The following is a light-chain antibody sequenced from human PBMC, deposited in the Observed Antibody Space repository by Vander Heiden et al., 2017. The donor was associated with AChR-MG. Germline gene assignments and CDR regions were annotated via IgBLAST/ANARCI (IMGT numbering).Light chain of an antibody. Sequence: NFMLTQPHSVSESPGKTVTISCTRSSGRTASNYVQWYQQRPGSAPTTVIYEDNQRPSGVPDRFSGSIDSSSNSASLTISGLKTEDEADYYCQSYDSSIVVFGGGTKLTVL. V-gene: IGLV6-57*04. CDR2: EDN. J-gene: IGLJ2*01. CDR1: SGRTASNY. CDR3: QSYDSSIVV.